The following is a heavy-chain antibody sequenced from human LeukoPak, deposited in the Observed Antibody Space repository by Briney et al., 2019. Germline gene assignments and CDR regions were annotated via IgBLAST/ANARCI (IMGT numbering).Heavy chain of an antibody. Sequence: GGSLTLSCAASGFTCSSYWMSCVRHAPGRGLEGVANKKQGGSERYYVDSAKGRFTISRDNAKNSLYPQMNSLRTEDTAVYYCARDQVRYFDWLLSFYYGMDVSGQGTTVTVSS. CDR2: KKQGGSER. V-gene: IGHV3-7*04. CDR1: GFTCSSYW. D-gene: IGHD3-9*01. J-gene: IGHJ6*02. CDR3: ARDQVRYFDWLLSFYYGMDV.